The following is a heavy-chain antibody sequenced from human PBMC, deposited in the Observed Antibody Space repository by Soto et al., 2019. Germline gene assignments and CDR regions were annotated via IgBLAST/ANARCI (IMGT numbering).Heavy chain of an antibody. J-gene: IGHJ6*02. CDR1: GFSLSTSGMC. D-gene: IGHD6-19*01. CDR2: IDWDDDK. Sequence: GPTLVNPTQTLTLTCTFSGFSLSTSGMCVSWIRQPPGKALEWLALIDWDDDKYYSTSLKTRLTISKDTSKNQVVLTMTNMDPVDTATYYCARMISGWSSRWYYYYGMDVWGQGTTVTVSS. V-gene: IGHV2-70*01. CDR3: ARMISGWSSRWYYYYGMDV.